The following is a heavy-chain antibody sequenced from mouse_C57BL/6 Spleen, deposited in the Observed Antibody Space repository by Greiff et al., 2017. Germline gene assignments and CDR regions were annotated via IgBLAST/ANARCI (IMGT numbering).Heavy chain of an antibody. D-gene: IGHD2-1*01. J-gene: IGHJ4*01. Sequence: DVMLVESGGGLVKPGGSLKLSCAASGFTFSSYAMSWVRQTPEKRLEWVATISDGGSYTYYPDNVKGRFTISRDNAKNNLYLQMSHLKSEDTAMYYCARDPLYGNYGAMDYWGQGTSVTVSS. CDR2: ISDGGSYT. CDR3: ARDPLYGNYGAMDY. CDR1: GFTFSSYA. V-gene: IGHV5-4*01.